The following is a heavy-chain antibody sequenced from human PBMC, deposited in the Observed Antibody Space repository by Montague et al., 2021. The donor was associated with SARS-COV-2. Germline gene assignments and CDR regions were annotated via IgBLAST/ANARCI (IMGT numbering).Heavy chain of an antibody. Sequence: SETLSLTCTVSGGSISSPAYYWGWIRQSPGRGLEWIGSISYAGRTIYNPSLRSRVSFSMDTSKNHFSLTLNSVTAADTAVYSCARHLPSYWSTNKGYPYYFDAWGQGTLVTVSS. CDR2: ISYAGRT. V-gene: IGHV4-39*01. CDR1: GGSISSPAYY. J-gene: IGHJ4*02. D-gene: IGHD2-8*01. CDR3: ARHLPSYWSTNKGYPYYFDA.